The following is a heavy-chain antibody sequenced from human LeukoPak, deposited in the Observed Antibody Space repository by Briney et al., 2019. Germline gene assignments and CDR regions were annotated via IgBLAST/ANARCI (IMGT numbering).Heavy chain of an antibody. CDR2: VSAYNGNT. Sequence: ASLSLSCTASGYTFTSYGISWVRQAPGQGLEWMGWVSAYNGNTNYAQTLQGRVTMTTDTSTSTAYMELRSLRSDDTAVYYCARDSHPMSDFGVGSIPCDYGGRETRVSVS. CDR1: GYTFTSYG. V-gene: IGHV1-18*01. D-gene: IGHD3-3*01. CDR3: ARDSHPMSDFGVGSIPCDY. J-gene: IGHJ4*02.